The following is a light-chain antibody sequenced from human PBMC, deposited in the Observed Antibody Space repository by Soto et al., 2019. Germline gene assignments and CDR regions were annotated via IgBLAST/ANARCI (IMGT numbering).Light chain of an antibody. V-gene: IGLV1-40*01. CDR3: QSYERSLSGWV. J-gene: IGLJ3*02. CDR2: GNS. CDR1: SSNIGAGYD. Sequence: SVLTQPPSVSGAPGQRVTISCTESSSNIGAGYDVHWYQQLPGTAPKLLIYGNSNRPSGVPDRFSGSKSGTSASLTITGLQAEDEADYYCQSYERSLSGWVFGGGPKVTVL.